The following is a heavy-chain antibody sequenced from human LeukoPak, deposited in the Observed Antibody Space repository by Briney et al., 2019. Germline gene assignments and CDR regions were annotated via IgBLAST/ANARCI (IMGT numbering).Heavy chain of an antibody. Sequence: EESLKISCKGSGYRFTDYWIAWVRQMPGKGLEWMGIIYPGDSDSRYSPSFQGQVTISADKSISTAYLQWSSLKASDTAMYYCARLGLPMVEAWFDPWGQGTLVTVSS. CDR2: IYPGDSDS. CDR1: GYRFTDYW. CDR3: ARLGLPMVEAWFDP. J-gene: IGHJ5*02. D-gene: IGHD2-8*01. V-gene: IGHV5-51*01.